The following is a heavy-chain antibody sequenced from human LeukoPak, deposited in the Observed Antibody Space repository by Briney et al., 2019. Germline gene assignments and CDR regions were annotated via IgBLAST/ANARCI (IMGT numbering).Heavy chain of an antibody. J-gene: IGHJ4*02. CDR1: GFTVSSYY. CDR2: IYSGGST. D-gene: IGHD3-22*01. CDR3: ASSFTYYYDSPGIRFNY. Sequence: GGSLRLSCAASGFTVSSYYMSWVRQAPGKGLEWVSVIYSGGSTYYADSVKGRFTISRDNSKNTLYPQMNSLRAEDTAVYYCASSFTYYYDSPGIRFNYWGQGTLVTVSS. V-gene: IGHV3-66*01.